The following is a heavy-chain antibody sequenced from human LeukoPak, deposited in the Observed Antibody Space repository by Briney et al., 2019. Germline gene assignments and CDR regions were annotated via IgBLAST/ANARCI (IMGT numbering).Heavy chain of an antibody. J-gene: IGHJ6*03. CDR2: IRYDGSNK. CDR3: AKRGYSYGPEYYYYYMDV. V-gene: IGHV3-30*02. D-gene: IGHD5-18*01. CDR1: GFTFSSYG. Sequence: GGSLRLSCAASGFTFSSYGMHWVRQAPGKGLEWVAFIRYDGSNKYYADSVKGRFTISRDNSKNTLYLQMNSLRAEDTAVYYCAKRGYSYGPEYYYYYMDVWGKGTTVTISS.